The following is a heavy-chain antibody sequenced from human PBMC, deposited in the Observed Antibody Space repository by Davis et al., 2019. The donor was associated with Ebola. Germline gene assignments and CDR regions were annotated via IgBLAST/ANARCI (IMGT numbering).Heavy chain of an antibody. D-gene: IGHD3-10*01. CDR1: GYTFTNYY. CDR2: INPNDGRT. CDR3: ARTMVNLYYFDY. J-gene: IGHJ4*02. Sequence: ASVTVSCKASGYTFTNYYMHWVRQAPGQGLEWMGMINPNDGRTIYAQKFQGRVTVTRDTSTTTVYMDLSSLRSEDTAVYYCARTMVNLYYFDYWGQGTLVTVSS. V-gene: IGHV1-46*01.